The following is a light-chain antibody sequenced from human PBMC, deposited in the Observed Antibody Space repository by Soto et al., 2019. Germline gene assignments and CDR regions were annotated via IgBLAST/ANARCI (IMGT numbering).Light chain of an antibody. J-gene: IGLJ2*01. CDR3: QSYDNGLSASV. V-gene: IGLV1-40*01. CDR2: GSS. Sequence: QAVVTQPPSVSGAPGQRVTISCTGSSSNIGAGHVVHWYQQLPGRAPNLLIYGSSNRPSGVPDRFSGSKSGTSASLAITGRQAEDEADYYCQSYDNGLSASVFGGGTKLTVL. CDR1: SSNIGAGHV.